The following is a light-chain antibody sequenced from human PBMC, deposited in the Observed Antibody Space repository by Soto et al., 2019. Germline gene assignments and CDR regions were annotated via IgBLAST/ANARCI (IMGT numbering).Light chain of an antibody. CDR1: QSVPKDY. Sequence: EIVLTQSPGTLSLSPGERATLSCRASQSVPKDYLAWYQHKPGQAPRLLIHDASSRATGIPDRFSGSGSGTDFTLTISRLEPEDFAVYYCQQCSISPLTFGGGTKGDIK. V-gene: IGKV3-20*01. J-gene: IGKJ4*01. CDR3: QQCSISPLT. CDR2: DAS.